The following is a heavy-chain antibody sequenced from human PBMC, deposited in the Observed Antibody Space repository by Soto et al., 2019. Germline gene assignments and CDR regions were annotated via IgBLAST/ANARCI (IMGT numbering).Heavy chain of an antibody. CDR1: GFTFGSYG. J-gene: IGHJ4*02. CDR2: ISYDGSNK. D-gene: IGHD3-10*01. Sequence: GGSLRLSCAASGFTFGSYGMHWVRQAPGKGLEWVAVISYDGSNKYYADSVKGRFTISRDNSKNTLYLQMNSLRAEDTAVYYCGARDQRYYFDYWGQGTLVTVSS. V-gene: IGHV3-30*03. CDR3: GARDQRYYFDY.